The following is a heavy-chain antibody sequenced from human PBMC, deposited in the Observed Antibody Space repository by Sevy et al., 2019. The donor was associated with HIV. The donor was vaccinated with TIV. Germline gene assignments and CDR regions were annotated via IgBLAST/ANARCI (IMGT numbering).Heavy chain of an antibody. CDR3: ARAEEDYSDSSAWDWYFDL. D-gene: IGHD3-22*01. Sequence: GGSLRLSCAASGFTVSGNYMSWVRQAPGKGLEWVSGIFSGGNTHFADSVKGRFTISRDNSKNTLSLQMNSLSAEDTAVYYCARAEEDYSDSSAWDWYFDLWGRGTLVTVSS. V-gene: IGHV3-66*01. CDR1: GFTVSGNY. J-gene: IGHJ2*01. CDR2: IFSGGNT.